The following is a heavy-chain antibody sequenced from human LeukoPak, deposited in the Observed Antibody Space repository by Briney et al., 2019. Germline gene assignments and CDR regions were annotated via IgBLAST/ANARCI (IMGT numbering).Heavy chain of an antibody. CDR2: INSDGSST. Sequence: GGSLRLSCAASGFTFSSYAMSWVRQAPGKGLVWVSRINSDGSSTSYADSVKGRFTISRDNAKNTLYLQMNSLRAEDTAVYYCARTTTVTKKFDPWGQGTLVTVSS. V-gene: IGHV3-74*01. CDR1: GFTFSSYA. J-gene: IGHJ5*02. D-gene: IGHD4-11*01. CDR3: ARTTTVTKKFDP.